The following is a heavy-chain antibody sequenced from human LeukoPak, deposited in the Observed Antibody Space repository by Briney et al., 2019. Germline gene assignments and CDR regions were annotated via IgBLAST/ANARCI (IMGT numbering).Heavy chain of an antibody. J-gene: IGHJ4*02. D-gene: IGHD3-16*01. CDR2: ISYDGSNK. CDR3: ANDPDWGNGY. V-gene: IGHV3-30*18. CDR1: GFTFSSYG. Sequence: GGSLRLSCAASGFTFSSYGMHWVRQAPDKGLEWVAVISYDGSNKYYADSVKGRFTISRDNSKNTLYLQMNSLRAEDTAVYYCANDPDWGNGYWGQGTLVTVSS.